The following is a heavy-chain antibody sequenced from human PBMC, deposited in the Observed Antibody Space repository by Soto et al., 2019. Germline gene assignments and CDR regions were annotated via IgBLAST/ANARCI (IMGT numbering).Heavy chain of an antibody. J-gene: IGHJ4*02. Sequence: QVQLVESGGGVVQPGRSLRLSCAASGFTFSSYGMHWVRQAPGKRLEWVAVIWYDGSNKYYADSVKGRFTSSRDNSKNTLYLQMNSLRAEDTAVSYCARERRIWGSYRYFDYWGQGTLVTVSS. CDR1: GFTFSSYG. V-gene: IGHV3-33*01. CDR3: ARERRIWGSYRYFDY. D-gene: IGHD3-16*02. CDR2: IWYDGSNK.